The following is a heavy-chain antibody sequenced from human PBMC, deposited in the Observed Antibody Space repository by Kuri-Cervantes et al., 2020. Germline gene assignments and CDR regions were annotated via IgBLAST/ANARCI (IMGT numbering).Heavy chain of an antibody. Sequence: GGSLRLSCAASGFTFSSYAMSWVRQAPGKGLEWVSAISGSGGSTYYADSVKGRFTISRDNSKNTLYLQMNSLRAEDTAVYYCARAPYNWNYAYGMDVWGQGTTVTVSS. J-gene: IGHJ6*02. CDR1: GFTFSSYA. CDR3: ARAPYNWNYAYGMDV. V-gene: IGHV3-23*01. CDR2: ISGSGGST. D-gene: IGHD1-7*01.